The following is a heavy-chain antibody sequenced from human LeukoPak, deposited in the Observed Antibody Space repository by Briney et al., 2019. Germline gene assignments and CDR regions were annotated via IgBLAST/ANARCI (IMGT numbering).Heavy chain of an antibody. Sequence: PGGSLRLSCAASEFTFSSYSMNWVRQAPGKGLEWVSYISSSSSTIYYADSVKGRFTISRDNAKNSLYLQMNSLRAEDTAVYYCARDSYCSGGSCYFGYYYYYMDVWGKGTTVTVSS. D-gene: IGHD2-15*01. CDR1: EFTFSSYS. CDR2: ISSSSSTI. J-gene: IGHJ6*03. V-gene: IGHV3-48*01. CDR3: ARDSYCSGGSCYFGYYYYYMDV.